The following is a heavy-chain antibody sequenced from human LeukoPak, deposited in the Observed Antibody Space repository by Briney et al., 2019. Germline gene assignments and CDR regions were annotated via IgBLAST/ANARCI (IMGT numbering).Heavy chain of an antibody. CDR3: ARVVATTSKYFDY. Sequence: GGSLRLSCAASGFTFSSFAMSWVRQAPGIGLEWVTTIRGNGVSTYYADSVKGRFTISRDNSNNTLYLQMSSLRAEDTAIYYCARVVATTSKYFDYWGQGTLVTVSS. CDR1: GFTFSSFA. V-gene: IGHV3-23*01. D-gene: IGHD5-12*01. J-gene: IGHJ4*02. CDR2: IRGNGVST.